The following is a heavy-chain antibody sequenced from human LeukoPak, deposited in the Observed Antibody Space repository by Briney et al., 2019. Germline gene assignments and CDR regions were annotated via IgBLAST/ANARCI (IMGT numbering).Heavy chain of an antibody. J-gene: IGHJ3*02. CDR3: AREGSYYADAFDI. V-gene: IGHV4-30-2*01. CDR1: GGSISSGGYS. CDR2: IYHSGST. Sequence: PSETLSLTCAVSGGSISSGGYSWSWIRQPPGKGLEWIGYIYHSGSTYYNPSLKSRVTISVDRSKNQFSLKLSSVTAADTAVYYCAREGSYYADAFDIWGQGTMVTVSS. D-gene: IGHD2/OR15-2a*01.